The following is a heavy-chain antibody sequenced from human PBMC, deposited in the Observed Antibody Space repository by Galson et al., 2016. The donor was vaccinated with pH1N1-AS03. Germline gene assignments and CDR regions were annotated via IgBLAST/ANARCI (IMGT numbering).Heavy chain of an antibody. Sequence: LRLSCAASGFSFSTYSMNWVRQAPGKGLEWVSSIAGSGTYIYYADSVKGRFTISRDNAKNSLYLQMSSLRAEDTAVYYCVRDEGNCGGGSCSSDNWFDLWGQGTLVTVSS. V-gene: IGHV3-21*06. CDR3: VRDEGNCGGGSCSSDNWFDL. J-gene: IGHJ5*02. CDR2: IAGSGTYI. CDR1: GFSFSTYS. D-gene: IGHD2-15*01.